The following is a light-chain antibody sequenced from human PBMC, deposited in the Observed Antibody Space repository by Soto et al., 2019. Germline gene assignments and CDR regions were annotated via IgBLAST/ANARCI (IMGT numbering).Light chain of an antibody. CDR3: QQFYSTPYT. CDR1: QSVLYSSNNKNY. J-gene: IGKJ2*01. CDR2: WAS. V-gene: IGKV4-1*01. Sequence: DIVMTQSPDSLAVSLGERATINCKSSQSVLYSSNNKNYLVWYQQKPGQPPKLLIYWASTRESGVPDRFSGSGSGTDFTLTISSLQAEYVAVYYCQQFYSTPYTFGQGTKLEIK.